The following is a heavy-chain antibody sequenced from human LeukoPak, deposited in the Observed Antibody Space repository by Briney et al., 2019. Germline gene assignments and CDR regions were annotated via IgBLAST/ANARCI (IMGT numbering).Heavy chain of an antibody. Sequence: KPGGSLRLSCAASGFTFSSYSMNWVRQAPGKGLEWVSSISSSSNYIYNADSVKGRFTISRDNAKNSLYLQMNSLRAEDTALYYCARATGYDATFDYWGQGTLVTVSS. V-gene: IGHV3-21*01. CDR2: ISSSSNYI. CDR1: GFTFSSYS. J-gene: IGHJ4*02. D-gene: IGHD6-13*01. CDR3: ARATGYDATFDY.